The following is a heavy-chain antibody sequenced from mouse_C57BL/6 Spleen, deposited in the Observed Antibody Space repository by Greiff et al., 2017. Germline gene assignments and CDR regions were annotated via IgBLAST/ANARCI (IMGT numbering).Heavy chain of an antibody. V-gene: IGHV5-12*01. CDR1: GFTFSDYY. J-gene: IGHJ1*03. CDR2: ISNGGGST. CDR3: GRDPTGAGYFEV. Sequence: EVQLVESGGGLVQPGGSLKLSCAASGFTFSDYYMYWVRQTPEKRLEWVAYISNGGGSTYYPDTVKGRFTISRDNAKNTLYLQMSRLKSEDTAMYYWGRDPTGAGYFEVWGTGTPVPVSP.